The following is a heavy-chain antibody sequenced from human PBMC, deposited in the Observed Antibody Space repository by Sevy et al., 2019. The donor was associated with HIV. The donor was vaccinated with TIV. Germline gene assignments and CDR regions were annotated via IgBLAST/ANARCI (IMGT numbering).Heavy chain of an antibody. Sequence: GGSLRLSCAASGFIFSDYGMHWVRQSPVNGLEWAAVVWYDGNIKYYADSVKRRFTISRDNSKNTLYLQMNNLRAEDTAVYYCARDSLLPVMVIMVRGALSYYFDYWGQGTLVTVSS. CDR2: VWYDGNIK. CDR1: GFIFSDYG. V-gene: IGHV3-33*01. D-gene: IGHD3-10*01. CDR3: ARDSLLPVMVIMVRGALSYYFDY. J-gene: IGHJ4*02.